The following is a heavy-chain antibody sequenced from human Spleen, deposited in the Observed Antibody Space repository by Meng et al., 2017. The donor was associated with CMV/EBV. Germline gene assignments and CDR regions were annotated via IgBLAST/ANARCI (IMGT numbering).Heavy chain of an antibody. D-gene: IGHD6-13*01. CDR1: GYTFTSYG. J-gene: IGHJ4*02. CDR2: ISGYNGNT. Sequence: ASVKVSCKASGYTFTSYGISWVRQAPGQGLEWMGWISGYNGNTNSAQNLQGRVTMTTDTSTSTAYMALRSLRSDDTAVYYCARGEYSSSWGALRGPWDYFDYWGQGTLVTVSS. V-gene: IGHV1-18*01. CDR3: ARGEYSSSWGALRGPWDYFDY.